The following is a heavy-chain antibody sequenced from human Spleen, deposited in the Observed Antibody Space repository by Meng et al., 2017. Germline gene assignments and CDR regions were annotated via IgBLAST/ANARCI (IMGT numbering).Heavy chain of an antibody. J-gene: IGHJ4*02. V-gene: IGHV3-9*01. CDR1: GISFDDYA. Sequence: GGSLRLSCAASGISFDDYAMHWVRQAPGKGLEWVSGISWNSGSIGYADSVKGRFTISRDNAKNSLYLQMNSLRAEDTAVYYCARVQVRAHTQSPKYYFDFWGQGTQVTVSS. CDR3: ARVQVRAHTQSPKYYFDF. CDR2: ISWNSGSI. D-gene: IGHD1-26*01.